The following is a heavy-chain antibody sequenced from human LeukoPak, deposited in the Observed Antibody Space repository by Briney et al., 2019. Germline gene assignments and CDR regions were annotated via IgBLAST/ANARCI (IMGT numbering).Heavy chain of an antibody. D-gene: IGHD3-3*01. J-gene: IGHJ5*02. CDR3: AGTLTYYDFWSGYYTDNWFDP. CDR2: INHSGST. CDR1: GFTFSNYA. Sequence: GSLRLSCAASGFTFSNYAMSWIRQPPGKGLEWIGEINHSGSTNYNPSLKSRVTISVDTSKNQFSLKLSSVTAADTAVYYCAGTLTYYDFWSGYYTDNWFDPWGQGTLVTVSS. V-gene: IGHV4-34*08.